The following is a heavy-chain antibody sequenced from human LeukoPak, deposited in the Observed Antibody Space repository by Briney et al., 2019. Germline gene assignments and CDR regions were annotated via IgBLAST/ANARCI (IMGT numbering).Heavy chain of an antibody. Sequence: GGSLILSCAASGFTFSSYWMHWVRQAPGKGLEWVSSIISSGSYIYYADSVKGRFTISRDNAKNSLYLQMDSLRAEDTAVYYCARAQTIDYWGQGTLVTVSS. J-gene: IGHJ4*02. CDR2: IISSGSYI. V-gene: IGHV3-21*01. D-gene: IGHD1-14*01. CDR3: ARAQTIDY. CDR1: GFTFSSYW.